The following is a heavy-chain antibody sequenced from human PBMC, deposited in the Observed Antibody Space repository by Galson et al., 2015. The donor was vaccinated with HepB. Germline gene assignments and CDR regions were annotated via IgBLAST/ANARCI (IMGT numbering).Heavy chain of an antibody. Sequence: SLRLSCAASGFSFRDFTVSWFRQSPGKEPEWISVIKSKSYGGTIFYAASVKGRFTGSRDDAKSISYLQMDSLKTEDTGIYYCTTDMVERAPTPISYDGMDVWCQGTAVTISS. CDR2: IKSKSYGGTI. CDR3: TTDMVERAPTPISYDGMDV. CDR1: GFSFRDFT. J-gene: IGHJ6*02. D-gene: IGHD2-8*01. V-gene: IGHV3-49*03.